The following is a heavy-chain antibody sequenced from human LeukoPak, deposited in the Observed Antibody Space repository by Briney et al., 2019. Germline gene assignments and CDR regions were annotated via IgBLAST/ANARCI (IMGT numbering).Heavy chain of an antibody. CDR1: GYTFSGYY. J-gene: IGHJ5*02. V-gene: IGHV1-2*02. CDR3: ARGIVVVVAVGWFDP. D-gene: IGHD2-15*01. CDR2: INPNSGGT. Sequence: ASVTVSCKASGYTFSGYYIFWVRRAPGQGLEGMGWINPNSGGTNYAQKFQGRVTMTRDTSISTAYMELSRLRSDDTAVYYCARGIVVVVAVGWFDPWGQGTLVTVSS.